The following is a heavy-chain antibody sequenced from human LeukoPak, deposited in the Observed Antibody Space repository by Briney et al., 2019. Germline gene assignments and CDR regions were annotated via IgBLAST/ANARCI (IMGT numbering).Heavy chain of an antibody. V-gene: IGHV4-34*01. CDR2: INHGGRT. D-gene: IGHD5-18*01. CDR1: GGSFRGYY. Sequence: SGTLSVTCVLPGGSFRGYYWSGIRQPPGRGLEWIAEINHGGRTNYNPSLKRRVPISVDTSKIQFSLKLSCVTAGDTAVYYCGSGYSYVYYYYYGMDVWGQGTTVTVSS. J-gene: IGHJ6*02. CDR3: GSGYSYVYYYYYGMDV.